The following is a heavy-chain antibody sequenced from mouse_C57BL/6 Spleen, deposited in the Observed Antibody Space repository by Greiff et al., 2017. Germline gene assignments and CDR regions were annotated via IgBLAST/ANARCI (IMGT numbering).Heavy chain of an antibody. CDR2: ISYDGSN. CDR3: AREEGDGYYYFDY. D-gene: IGHD2-3*01. J-gene: IGHJ2*01. Sequence: EVKLMESGPGLVKPSQSLSLTCSVTGYSITSGYYWNWIRQFPGNKLEWMGYISYDGSNNYNPSLKNRISITRDTSKNQFFLKLNSVTTEDTATYYCAREEGDGYYYFDYWGQGTTLTVSS. V-gene: IGHV3-6*01. CDR1: GYSITSGYY.